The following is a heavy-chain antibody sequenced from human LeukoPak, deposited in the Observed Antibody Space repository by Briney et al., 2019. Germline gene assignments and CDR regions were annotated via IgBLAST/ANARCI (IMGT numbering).Heavy chain of an antibody. CDR3: AGSYSSGYAYYYGMDV. D-gene: IGHD6-19*01. CDR1: GYTFTSYD. J-gene: IGHJ6*02. V-gene: IGHV1-8*01. Sequence: ASVKVSCKASGYTFTSYDINWVRQATGQGLEWMGWTNPNSGNTGYAQKFQGRVTMTRNTSISTAYMELSSLRSEDTAVYYCAGSYSSGYAYYYGMDVWGQGTTVTVSS. CDR2: TNPNSGNT.